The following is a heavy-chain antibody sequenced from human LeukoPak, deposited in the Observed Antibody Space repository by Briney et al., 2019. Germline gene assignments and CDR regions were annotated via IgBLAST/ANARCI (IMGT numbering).Heavy chain of an antibody. CDR2: VNSDGSST. V-gene: IGHV3-74*01. D-gene: IGHD2-15*01. J-gene: IGHJ4*02. CDR3: AKTGYCSGGSCYLGDY. Sequence: PGGSLRLSCAASGFTFSSYWMHWVRQAPGKGLVWVSHVNSDGSSTTYADSVKGRFTISRDNAKNTLYLQMNSLRAEDTAVYYCAKTGYCSGGSCYLGDYWGQGTLVTVSS. CDR1: GFTFSSYW.